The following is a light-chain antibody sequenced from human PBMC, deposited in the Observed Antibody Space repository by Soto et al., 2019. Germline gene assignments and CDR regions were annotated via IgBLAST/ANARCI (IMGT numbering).Light chain of an antibody. J-gene: IGLJ1*01. CDR3: SSYTSSSTPPYV. Sequence: QAVVTQPASVSGSPGQSITISCTGTSSDVGGYNYVSWYQQHPGKAPKLMIYDVSNRPSGVSNRFSGSKSGNTASLTISGLQAEDEADYYCSSYTSSSTPPYVFGTGTK. CDR1: SSDVGGYNY. V-gene: IGLV2-14*01. CDR2: DVS.